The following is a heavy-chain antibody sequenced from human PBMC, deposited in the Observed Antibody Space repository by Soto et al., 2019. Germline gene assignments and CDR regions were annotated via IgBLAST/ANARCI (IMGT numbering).Heavy chain of an antibody. Sequence: VKVSCKASGGTFSSYAISWVRQAPGQGLEWMGGIIPIFGTANYAQKFQGRVTITADESTSTAYMELSSLRSEDTAVYYCARRSGRATTYYYYGMDVWGQGTTVTVSS. J-gene: IGHJ6*02. CDR3: ARRSGRATTYYYYGMDV. V-gene: IGHV1-69*13. CDR1: GGTFSSYA. CDR2: IIPIFGTA. D-gene: IGHD1-26*01.